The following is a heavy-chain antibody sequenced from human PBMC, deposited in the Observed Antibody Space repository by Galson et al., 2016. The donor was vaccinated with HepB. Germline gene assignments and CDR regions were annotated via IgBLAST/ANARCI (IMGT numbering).Heavy chain of an antibody. CDR2: IKKDGSEI. CDR3: TREFDL. V-gene: IGHV3-7*04. Sequence: GSLRLSCAASGFSLGNYWMNWARQAPGKGLEWLANIKKDGSEINYVDSVKGRFAISRDNAKNSLFLQMNTLRVEDTAVYYCTREFDLWGRGTQVTVSS. CDR1: GFSLGNYW. J-gene: IGHJ2*01.